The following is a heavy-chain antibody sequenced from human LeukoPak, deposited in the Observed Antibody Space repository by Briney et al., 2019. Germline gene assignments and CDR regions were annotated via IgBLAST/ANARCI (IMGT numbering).Heavy chain of an antibody. CDR3: ARDPQSDYGD. CDR2: IKHDGSNK. Sequence: GGSLRLSCVVSGFTFSRYWMTWVRQAPGKGLEWVADIKHDGSNKYYADSVKGRFTISRDNSKNTLYLQMNSLRAEDTAVYYCARDPQSDYGDWGQGTLVTVSS. V-gene: IGHV3-7*01. D-gene: IGHD4-17*01. J-gene: IGHJ4*02. CDR1: GFTFSRYW.